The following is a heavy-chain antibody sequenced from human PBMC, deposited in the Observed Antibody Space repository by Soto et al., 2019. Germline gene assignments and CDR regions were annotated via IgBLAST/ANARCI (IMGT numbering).Heavy chain of an antibody. CDR2: IYSGGST. V-gene: IGHV3-66*01. Sequence: GGSLRLSCAASGFTVSSNYMSWVRQAPGKGLEWVSVIYSGGSTYYADSVKGRFTISRDNSKNTLYLQMNSLRAEDTAVYYCAYVDTAMALGYWGQGTLVTVSS. CDR3: AYVDTAMALGY. J-gene: IGHJ4*02. D-gene: IGHD5-18*01. CDR1: GFTVSSNY.